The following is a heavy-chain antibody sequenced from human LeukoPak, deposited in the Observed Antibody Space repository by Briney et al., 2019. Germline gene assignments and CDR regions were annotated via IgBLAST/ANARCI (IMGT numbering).Heavy chain of an antibody. CDR3: ARAPNYGGNSGKESDY. J-gene: IGHJ4*02. CDR2: ISYSGST. CDR1: GDSVSSNPNY. Sequence: SETLSLTCTVSGDSVSSNPNYWTWIRQPPGKGLEWIGYISYSGSTYYNPSLESRLTISVDTSKNQFSLKLNSVTAADTAVYYCARAPNYGGNSGKESDYWGQGTLVTVSS. V-gene: IGHV4-30-4*01. D-gene: IGHD4-23*01.